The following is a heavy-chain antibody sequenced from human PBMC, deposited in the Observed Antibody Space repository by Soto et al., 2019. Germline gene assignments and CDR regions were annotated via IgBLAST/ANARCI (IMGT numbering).Heavy chain of an antibody. V-gene: IGHV3-30-3*01. J-gene: IGHJ6*02. D-gene: IGHD2-2*01. CDR2: ISYDGSNK. CDR3: ARRISTSSGGGMDV. Sequence: QVQLVESGGGVVQPGRSLRLSCAASGFTFSSYAMHWVRQAPGKGLEWVAVISYDGSNKYYADSVKGRFTISRDNSKNTLYRLMNSMTAEDTAVYYCARRISTSSGGGMDVWGQGTTVTVSS. CDR1: GFTFSSYA.